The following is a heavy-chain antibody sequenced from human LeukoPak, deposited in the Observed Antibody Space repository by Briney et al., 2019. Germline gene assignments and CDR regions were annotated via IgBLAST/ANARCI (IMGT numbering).Heavy chain of an antibody. Sequence: GGSLRLSCAASRFTFSSYGMHWVRQAPGKGLEWVASINHNGNVNYYVDSVKGRFTISRDNAKNSLYLQMSNLRAEDTAVYFCARGGGLDVWGQGATVTVSS. CDR3: ARGGGLDV. D-gene: IGHD3-16*01. V-gene: IGHV3-7*03. CDR2: INHNGNVN. CDR1: RFTFSSYG. J-gene: IGHJ6*02.